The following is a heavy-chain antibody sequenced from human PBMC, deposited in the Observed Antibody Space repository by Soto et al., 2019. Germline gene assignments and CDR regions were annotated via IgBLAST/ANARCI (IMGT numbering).Heavy chain of an antibody. D-gene: IGHD3-10*01. Sequence: QVQLVQSGAEVKKPGSSVKVSCKASGGTFSSYTISWVRQAPGQGLEWMGRIIPILGIANYAQKFQGRVTITADKSTSTAYMELSSLRSKDTAVYYCAVHKWFGELYSSDYWGQGTLVTVSS. J-gene: IGHJ4*02. CDR2: IIPILGIA. V-gene: IGHV1-69*02. CDR1: GGTFSSYT. CDR3: AVHKWFGELYSSDY.